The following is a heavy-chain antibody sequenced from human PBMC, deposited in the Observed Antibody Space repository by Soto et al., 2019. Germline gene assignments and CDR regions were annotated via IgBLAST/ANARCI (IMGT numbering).Heavy chain of an antibody. D-gene: IGHD2-8*01. CDR1: GGTFSSYA. Sequence: SVKVSCKASGGTFSSYAISWVRQAPGQGLEWMGGIIPIFGTANYAQKFQGRVTITRDTSASTAYMELSSLRSEDTAVYYCARTDIVLMVYAIEGSAFDYWGQGTLVTVSS. CDR3: ARTDIVLMVYAIEGSAFDY. J-gene: IGHJ4*02. CDR2: IIPIFGTA. V-gene: IGHV1-69*05.